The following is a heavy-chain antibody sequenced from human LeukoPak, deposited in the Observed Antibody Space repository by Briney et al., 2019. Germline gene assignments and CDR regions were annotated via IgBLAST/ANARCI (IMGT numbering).Heavy chain of an antibody. CDR1: GFTFNSYS. J-gene: IGHJ4*02. CDR3: ARASPHCNNITCYAGALDF. CDR2: ISVGNDYI. D-gene: IGHD2/OR15-2a*01. V-gene: IGHV3-21*06. Sequence: GGSLRLSCAASGFTFNSYSMIWVRQAPGKGLEWVSSISVGNDYIHYGDSVKGRFTVSRDNAENSLYLQMNRLRAEDTAVYYCARASPHCNNITCYAGALDFWGQGILVTVSS.